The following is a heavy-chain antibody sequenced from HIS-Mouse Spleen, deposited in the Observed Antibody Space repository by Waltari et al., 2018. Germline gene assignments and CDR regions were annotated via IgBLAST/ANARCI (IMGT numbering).Heavy chain of an antibody. CDR2: IYYSGST. J-gene: IGHJ2*01. D-gene: IGHD6-13*01. CDR3: AREIPYSSSWYDWYFDL. Sequence: QLQRQESGPGLVKPSETLSLTGTVSGGSLRSSSYYWGGIRQPPGKGLEWIGSIYYSGSTYYNPSLKSRVTISVDTSKNQFSLKLSSVTAADTAVYYCAREIPYSSSWYDWYFDLWGRGTLVTVSS. CDR1: GGSLRSSSYY. V-gene: IGHV4-39*07.